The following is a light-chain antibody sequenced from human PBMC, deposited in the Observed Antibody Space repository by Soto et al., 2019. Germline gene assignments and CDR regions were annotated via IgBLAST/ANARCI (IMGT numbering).Light chain of an antibody. CDR1: QSVSSY. Sequence: EIVLTQSPATLSLSPGERATLSCRASQSVSSYLAWYQQKPGQAPRLLIYDASNRATGIPSRFSGSGSGTDVTLTISSLEPEDFAVYYCQQHTNWPPYTFGQGTKLEIK. V-gene: IGKV3-11*01. CDR3: QQHTNWPPYT. CDR2: DAS. J-gene: IGKJ2*01.